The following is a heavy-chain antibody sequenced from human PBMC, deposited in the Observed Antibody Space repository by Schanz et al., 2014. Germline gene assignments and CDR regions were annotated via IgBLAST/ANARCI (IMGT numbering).Heavy chain of an antibody. CDR2: FIPILDVG. D-gene: IGHD5-12*01. J-gene: IGHJ6*02. CDR1: RSTFSSYT. CDR3: ARDLTVDTGYVVHYYYYGMDV. V-gene: IGHV1-69*08. Sequence: QVQLVQSGAEVKKPGSSMKVSCKASRSTFSSYTISWVRQARGQGLEWVGRFIPILDVGNYAQQFQGRVTITRDTSASTAYMELTSLRSEDTAVYFCARDLTVDTGYVVHYYYYGMDVWGQGTTVTVSS.